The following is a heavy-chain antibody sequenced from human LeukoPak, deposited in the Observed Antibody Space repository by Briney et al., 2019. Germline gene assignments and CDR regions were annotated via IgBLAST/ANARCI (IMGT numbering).Heavy chain of an antibody. CDR1: GGSIISYY. Sequence: SETLSLTCTVSGGSIISYYWSWIRQTPGKGLEWIAYIHSSGSTNYNPSLKSRVTISVDTSKNQFSLKLSSVTAADTAVYYCASVRRGFGESSKYYAYYYMGVWGKGTTVTISS. D-gene: IGHD3-10*01. V-gene: IGHV4-59*08. CDR3: ASVRRGFGESSKYYAYYYMGV. CDR2: IHSSGST. J-gene: IGHJ6*03.